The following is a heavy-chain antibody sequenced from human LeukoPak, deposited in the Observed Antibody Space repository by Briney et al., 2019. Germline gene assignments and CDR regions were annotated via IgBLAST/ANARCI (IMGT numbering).Heavy chain of an antibody. V-gene: IGHV3-7*01. CDR3: VRDHNWAFDY. D-gene: IGHD1-20*01. CDR1: GFTFSTYW. Sequence: QAGGSLRLSCAASGFTFSTYWMSWVRQVPRKGLEWVANIKQDGGETYYVDSVKGRFTISRDNAKNSLFLQMNSLKAEDTAIYYCVRDHNWAFDYWGQGTLVTVSS. CDR2: IKQDGGET. J-gene: IGHJ4*02.